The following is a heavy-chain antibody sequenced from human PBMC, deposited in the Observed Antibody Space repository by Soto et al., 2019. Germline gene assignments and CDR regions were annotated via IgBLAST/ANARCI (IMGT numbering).Heavy chain of an antibody. J-gene: IGHJ4*02. V-gene: IGHV4-34*01. Sequence: QVQLQQWGAGLLKPSETLSLTCAVYGGSFSGYYWSWIRQPPGKGLEWIGEINHSGSTNYNPSLKSRLTISVDTSKNQFSLKLSSVTAADTAVYYCARGPYYYDSSGSPPDYWGQGTLVTVSS. CDR3: ARGPYYYDSSGSPPDY. CDR2: INHSGST. D-gene: IGHD3-22*01. CDR1: GGSFSGYY.